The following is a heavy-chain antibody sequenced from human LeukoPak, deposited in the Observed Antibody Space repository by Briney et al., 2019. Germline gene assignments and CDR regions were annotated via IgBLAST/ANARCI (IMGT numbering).Heavy chain of an antibody. Sequence: SETLSLTCTVSGGSISSYYWSWIRQPPGKGLVWIGYIYYSGSTNYNPSLKSRVTISVDTSKNQFSLKLSSVTAADTAVYYCARENCSSTSCYFDYWGQGTLVTVSS. CDR3: ARENCSSTSCYFDY. D-gene: IGHD2-2*01. J-gene: IGHJ4*02. CDR2: IYYSGST. V-gene: IGHV4-59*01. CDR1: GGSISSYY.